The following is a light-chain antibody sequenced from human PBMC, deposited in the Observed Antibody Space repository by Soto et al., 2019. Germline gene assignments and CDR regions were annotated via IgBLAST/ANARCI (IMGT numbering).Light chain of an antibody. CDR1: SSDVGGYNY. CDR2: DVS. V-gene: IGLV2-14*01. J-gene: IGLJ1*01. CDR3: SSYTSSSTPGV. Sequence: QSVLTQPASVSGSPGQSITISCTGTSSDVGGYNYVSWYQQHPGKAPKLMIYDVSNRPSRVSNRFSGSKSGNTASLTISGLQAEDEADYYCSSYTSSSTPGVFGTGTKVTVL.